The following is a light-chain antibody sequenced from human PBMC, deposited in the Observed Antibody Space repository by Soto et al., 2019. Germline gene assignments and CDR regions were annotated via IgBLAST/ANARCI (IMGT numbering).Light chain of an antibody. V-gene: IGLV2-8*01. CDR2: EVS. CDR3: SSFAVNNNLV. CDR1: SSDVGGYNY. Sequence: QSALTQPPSASGSPGQSVTISCTGTSSDVGGYNYVSWYQQHPGKAPKLMISEVSKRPSGVPDRFSGSKSGNTASLTVSGLHAEDEADYYCSSFAVNNNLVFGGGTKLTVL. J-gene: IGLJ2*01.